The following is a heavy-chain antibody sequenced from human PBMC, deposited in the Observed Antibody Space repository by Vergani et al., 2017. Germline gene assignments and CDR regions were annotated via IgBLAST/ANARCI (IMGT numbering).Heavy chain of an antibody. CDR3: ATNSCGTRGCQIGDFRE. CDR1: GFTSSYYG. V-gene: IGHV3-30*03. D-gene: IGHD2-15*01. J-gene: IGHJ1*01. CDR2: ISYDGTQK. Sequence: QVHLVESGGGVVQPGRSLRLSCVVSGFTSSYYGMHWVRQAPGKGLEWVAVISYDGTQKYYADSVKGRFTISRDNSKSTLYLQMNSLRTEDTAVYYCATNSCGTRGCQIGDFREWGQGTMVTVSS.